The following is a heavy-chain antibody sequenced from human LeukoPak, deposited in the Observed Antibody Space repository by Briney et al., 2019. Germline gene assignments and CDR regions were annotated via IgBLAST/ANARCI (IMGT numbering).Heavy chain of an antibody. CDR2: ISSSSSSI. V-gene: IGHV3-48*01. D-gene: IGHD3-3*01. CDR3: ARDQGYYIPDY. CDR1: GFTFSSYS. J-gene: IGHJ4*02. Sequence: GGSLRLSCAVSGFTFSSYSMNWVRQAPGKGLEWVSYISSSSSSIYSADSVKGRFTISRDNAKNSLYLQMNSLRAEDTAVYYCARDQGYYIPDYWGQGALVTVSS.